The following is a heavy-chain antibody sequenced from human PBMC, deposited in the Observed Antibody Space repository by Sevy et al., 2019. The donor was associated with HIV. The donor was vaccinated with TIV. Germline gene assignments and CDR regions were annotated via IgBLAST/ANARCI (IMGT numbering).Heavy chain of an antibody. CDR1: GYTFTNYE. V-gene: IGHV1-8*01. Sequence: ASVKVSCKASGYTFTNYEINWVRQATGQGLEWMGWMNPNSGKTGYAPQFHGRVTMTRNTSLNIAYMELSSLSSDDTAVYYCARDEQRPYYYGSGNMGHWGQGTLVTVSS. D-gene: IGHD3-10*01. J-gene: IGHJ4*02. CDR3: ARDEQRPYYYGSGNMGH. CDR2: MNPNSGKT.